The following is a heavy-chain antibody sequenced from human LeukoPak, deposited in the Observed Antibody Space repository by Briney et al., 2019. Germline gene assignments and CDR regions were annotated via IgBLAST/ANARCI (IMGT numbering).Heavy chain of an antibody. Sequence: SXAAXGFTFSNAWMSWVRQAPGKGLEWVGRIKSKTDGWTTDYAAPVKGRFTISRDDSKNKLYLQMNSLKNEETAVXXXTTXLRXDFGVVLDVWGKGTTVTVSS. D-gene: IGHD3-3*01. J-gene: IGHJ6*04. CDR3: TTXLRXDFGVVLDV. CDR2: IKSKTDGWTT. CDR1: GFTFSNAW. V-gene: IGHV3-15*01.